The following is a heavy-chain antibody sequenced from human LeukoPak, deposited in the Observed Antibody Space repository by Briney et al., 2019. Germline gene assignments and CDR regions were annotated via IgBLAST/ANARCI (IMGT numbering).Heavy chain of an antibody. Sequence: NPSLTCTVSGGSLSSGGYYWSWIRQPPGEGLGWVGDIYFSWSTYYNPSLKSRVTISVDTSKNQFSLKLSSVTAADTAVYYCARESYCSGGRCYSIANDAFDIWGQGTMVTVSS. D-gene: IGHD2-15*01. V-gene: IGHV4-31*03. CDR1: GGSLSSGGYY. J-gene: IGHJ3*02. CDR2: IYFSWST. CDR3: ARESYCSGGRCYSIANDAFDI.